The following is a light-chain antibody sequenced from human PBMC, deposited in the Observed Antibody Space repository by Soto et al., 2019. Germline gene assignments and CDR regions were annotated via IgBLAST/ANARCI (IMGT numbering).Light chain of an antibody. V-gene: IGLV2-23*02. CDR3: CSYAGTSTHTV. J-gene: IGLJ7*01. CDR2: EVS. Sequence: QSALTQPASVSGSSGQSITISCTGTSSDVGSYNLVSWYQQHPGKAPKLMISEVSKRPSGISDRFSGSKSGSTASLTISGLQAEDEADYYCCSYAGTSTHTVFGGGTQLTVL. CDR1: SSDVGSYNL.